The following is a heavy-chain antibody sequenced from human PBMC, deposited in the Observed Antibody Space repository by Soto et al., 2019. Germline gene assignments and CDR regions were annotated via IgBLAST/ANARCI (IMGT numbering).Heavy chain of an antibody. CDR1: GFTFSSYG. CDR2: IWYDGSNK. V-gene: IGHV3-33*01. Sequence: QVQLVESGGGVVQPGRSLRLSCAASGFTFSSYGMHWVRQAPGKGLEWVAVIWYDGSNKYYADSVKDRFTISRDNSKNTLYLQMNSLRAEDTAVYYCARDSQDIVVVPATQPIDYWGQGTLVTVSS. CDR3: ARDSQDIVVVPATQPIDY. J-gene: IGHJ4*02. D-gene: IGHD2-2*01.